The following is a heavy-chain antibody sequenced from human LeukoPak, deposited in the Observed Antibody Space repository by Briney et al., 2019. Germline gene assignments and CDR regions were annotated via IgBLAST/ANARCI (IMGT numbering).Heavy chain of an antibody. D-gene: IGHD2/OR15-2a*01. CDR1: GGSISGYY. CDR2: IDTSGST. V-gene: IGHV4-4*07. J-gene: IGHJ4*02. Sequence: SETLSLTCTVSGGSISGYYWSWIRQPAGKGLEWIGRIDTSGSTNYNPSLKSRVTMSVDTPKKQFSLKLSSVTAADTAVYYCARRVGYCNSNGCPPFDYWGQGTLVTVSS. CDR3: ARRVGYCNSNGCPPFDY.